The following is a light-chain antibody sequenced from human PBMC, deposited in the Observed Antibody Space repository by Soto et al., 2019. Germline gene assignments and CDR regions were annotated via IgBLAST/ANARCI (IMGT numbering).Light chain of an antibody. Sequence: DIHMTQSPSTLSASVGDRVTITCRASQSINTWLAWYQQKPGEAPRLLIYEGSTLERGVPSWFSGSGSGTESTLTISSLQPDDFATFYCQQYNTYSRTFGGGTKVEVK. CDR2: EGS. J-gene: IGKJ4*02. V-gene: IGKV1-5*03. CDR1: QSINTW. CDR3: QQYNTYSRT.